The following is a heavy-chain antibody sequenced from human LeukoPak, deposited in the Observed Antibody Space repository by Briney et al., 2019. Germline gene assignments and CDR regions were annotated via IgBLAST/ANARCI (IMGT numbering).Heavy chain of an antibody. V-gene: IGHV4-39*01. Sequence: PSETLSLTCTVSGGSISSSSYYWGWIRQPPGKGLEWIGSIYYSGSTYYNPSLKSRVTISMDTSRNHFSLKLSSVTAADTALYYCARQRQWELLDDYWGQGTLVAVSS. CDR3: ARQRQWELLDDY. CDR2: IYYSGST. J-gene: IGHJ4*02. CDR1: GGSISSSSYY. D-gene: IGHD1-26*01.